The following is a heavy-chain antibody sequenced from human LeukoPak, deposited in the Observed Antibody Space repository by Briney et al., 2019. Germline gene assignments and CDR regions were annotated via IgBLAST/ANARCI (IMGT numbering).Heavy chain of an antibody. D-gene: IGHD3-22*01. CDR2: ISGSGDNT. CDR1: GFTFSSYA. CDR3: ARGGPYDSSGYHDY. Sequence: PGGSLRLSCAASGFTFSSYAMSWVRQAPGKGLEWVSGISGSGDNTYYADSVKGRFTISRDNSKNTLYLQMNSLRAEDTAVYYCARGGPYDSSGYHDYWGQGTLVTVSS. J-gene: IGHJ4*02. V-gene: IGHV3-23*01.